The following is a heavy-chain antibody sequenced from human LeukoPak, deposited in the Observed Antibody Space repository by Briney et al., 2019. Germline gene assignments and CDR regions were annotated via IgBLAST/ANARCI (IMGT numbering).Heavy chain of an antibody. CDR2: ISWNSGTI. J-gene: IGHJ1*01. CDR1: GFTFDNYA. CDR3: ARAYKDRSLAGKKEFFQH. V-gene: IGHV3-9*01. D-gene: IGHD6-19*01. Sequence: GGSLRLSCAASGFTFDNYAMNWVRQVPGKGLEWISLISWNSGTIGYADSVKGRFTISRDNANNFLYLQMNSLRAEDTALYYYARAYKDRSLAGKKEFFQHWGQGTLVTVSS.